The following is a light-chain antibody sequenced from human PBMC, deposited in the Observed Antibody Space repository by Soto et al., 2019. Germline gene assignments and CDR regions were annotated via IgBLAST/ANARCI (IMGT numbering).Light chain of an antibody. CDR3: SSYTDSRTYV. V-gene: IGLV2-14*01. CDR1: SSDVGGYNY. Sequence: LTQPASVSGSPGQSITISCAGASSDVGGYNYVSWYQQHPGKAPKLMIYEVSNRPSGVSSRFSGSKSGNTASLTISGLQSEDEADYYCSSYTDSRTYVFGTGTKVTVL. J-gene: IGLJ1*01. CDR2: EVS.